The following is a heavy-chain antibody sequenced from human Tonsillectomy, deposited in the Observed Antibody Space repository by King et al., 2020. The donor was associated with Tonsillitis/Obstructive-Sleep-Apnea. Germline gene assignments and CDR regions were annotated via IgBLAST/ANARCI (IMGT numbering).Heavy chain of an antibody. J-gene: IGHJ4*02. CDR2: IYYSGST. Sequence: QLQESGPGLVKPSETLSLTCAVSGGSISNTNYFWGWIRQPPGKGLEWIGGIYYSGSTDYNPSLKSRVTMSVDTSKNQFSLRLRSVTAADTAVYYCARTTLTIYYFDYWGQGTLVTVSS. CDR3: ARTTLTIYYFDY. D-gene: IGHD4-17*01. V-gene: IGHV4-39*07. CDR1: GGSISNTNYF.